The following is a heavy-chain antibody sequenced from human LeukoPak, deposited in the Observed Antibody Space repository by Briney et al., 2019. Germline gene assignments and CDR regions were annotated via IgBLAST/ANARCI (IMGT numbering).Heavy chain of an antibody. Sequence: GGSLRLSCAASGFTFSSYGMHWVRQAPGKGLEWVAVISYDGSNKYYADSVKGRFTISRDNSKNTLYPQMNSLRAEDTAVYYCAKDSAVLWFGEGYFDYWGQGTLVTVSS. CDR3: AKDSAVLWFGEGYFDY. CDR2: ISYDGSNK. CDR1: GFTFSSYG. D-gene: IGHD3-10*01. J-gene: IGHJ4*02. V-gene: IGHV3-30*18.